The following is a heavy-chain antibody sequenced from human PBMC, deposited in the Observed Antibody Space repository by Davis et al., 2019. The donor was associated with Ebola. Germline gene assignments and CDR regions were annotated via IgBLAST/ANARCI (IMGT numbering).Heavy chain of an antibody. V-gene: IGHV3-30*19. J-gene: IGHJ4*02. CDR2: ISYDGSNK. CDR3: ARKTHFDY. Sequence: GGSLRLSCVTSGFVFSNYGMHWVRQAPGKGLEWVAVISYDGSNKYYADSVKGRFTISRDNSKNTLYLQMNSLRAEDTAVYYCARKTHFDYWGQGTLVTVSS. CDR1: GFVFSNYG.